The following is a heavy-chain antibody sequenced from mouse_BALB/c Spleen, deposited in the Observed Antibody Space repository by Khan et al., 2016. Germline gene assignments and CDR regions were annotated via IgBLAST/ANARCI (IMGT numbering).Heavy chain of an antibody. CDR1: GYSITSDYA. CDR3: ARWEYGNYYFDY. D-gene: IGHD2-10*02. V-gene: IGHV3-2*02. J-gene: IGHJ2*01. CDR2: ISYSGST. Sequence: VQLQESGPGLVKPSQSLSLTCTVTGYSITSDYAWNWIRQFPGNKLEWMGYISYSGSTSYNPSLKSRISITRDTSKNQFFLQLNSVTTEDTATYYSARWEYGNYYFDYWGQGTTLTVSS.